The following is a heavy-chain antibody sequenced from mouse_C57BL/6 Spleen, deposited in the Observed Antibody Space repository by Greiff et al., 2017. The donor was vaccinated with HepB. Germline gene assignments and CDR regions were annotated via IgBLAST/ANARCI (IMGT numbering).Heavy chain of an antibody. Sequence: VKLMESGPGLVQPSQSLSITCTVSGFSLTSYGVHWVRQSPGKGLEWLGVIWSGGSTDYNAAFISRLSISKDNSKSQVFFKMNSLQADDTAIYYWARKGGYYPYYAMDYWGQGTSVTVSS. CDR2: IWSGGST. V-gene: IGHV2-2*01. J-gene: IGHJ4*01. D-gene: IGHD2-3*01. CDR3: ARKGGYYPYYAMDY. CDR1: GFSLTSYG.